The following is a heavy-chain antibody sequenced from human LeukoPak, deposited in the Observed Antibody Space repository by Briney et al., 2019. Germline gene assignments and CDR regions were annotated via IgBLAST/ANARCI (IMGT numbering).Heavy chain of an antibody. D-gene: IGHD5-18*01. V-gene: IGHV1-69*04. CDR2: IIPILGIA. CDR3: ARDLIGFMVRDYYYGMDV. Sequence: GASVKVSCKASGGTFSSYAISWVRQAPGQGLEWMGRIIPILGIANYAQKFQGRVTITRDTSASTAYMELSSLRSEDTAVYYCARDLIGFMVRDYYYGMDVWGQGTTVTVSS. CDR1: GGTFSSYA. J-gene: IGHJ6*02.